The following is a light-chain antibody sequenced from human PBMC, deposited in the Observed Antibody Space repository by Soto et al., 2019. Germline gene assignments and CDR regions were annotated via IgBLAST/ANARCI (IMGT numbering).Light chain of an antibody. V-gene: IGKV3D-20*02. Sequence: EIVLTQSPGILSLSPGERATLSCRASQSVSNDFLAWYQQKPGQAPRLLIYGASTRATDVPDRFSGSGSGADFTLSISRLEPEDFAVYYCQQRNNWPLTFGGGTKVDIK. CDR2: GAS. CDR3: QQRNNWPLT. CDR1: QSVSNDF. J-gene: IGKJ4*02.